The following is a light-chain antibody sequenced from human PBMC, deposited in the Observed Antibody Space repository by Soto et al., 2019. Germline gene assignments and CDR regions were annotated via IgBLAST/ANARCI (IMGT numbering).Light chain of an antibody. J-gene: IGLJ1*01. CDR1: SSNIGNYY. CDR2: ASD. V-gene: IGLV1-51*01. Sequence: QSVLTQPPSVSAAPGQKVTISCSGGSSNIGNYYVSWYQQLPGVAPKLLIFASDKRPSGIPDRFSGSQSGASGTLDITGLQTGAEADYYCGSWDGSLNTYVFGTGTKVTVL. CDR3: GSWDGSLNTYV.